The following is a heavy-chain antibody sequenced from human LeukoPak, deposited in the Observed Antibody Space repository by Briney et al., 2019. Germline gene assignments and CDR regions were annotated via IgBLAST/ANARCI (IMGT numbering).Heavy chain of an antibody. CDR3: ARVGAGTKLGYYMDV. Sequence: PGGSLRLSCAASGFTFSSYAMSWVRQAPGKGLEWVSAISGSGGSTYYADSVKGRFTISRDNSKNTLYLQMNSLRAEDTAVYYCARVGAGTKLGYYMDVWGKGTTVTVSS. CDR1: GFTFSSYA. J-gene: IGHJ6*03. CDR2: ISGSGGST. V-gene: IGHV3-23*01. D-gene: IGHD6-13*01.